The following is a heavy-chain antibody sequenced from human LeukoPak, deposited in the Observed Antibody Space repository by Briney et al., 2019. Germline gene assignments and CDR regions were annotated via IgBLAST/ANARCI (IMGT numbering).Heavy chain of an antibody. CDR3: ARAASGSSTINYYYYYMDV. Sequence: SETLSLTCTVSGGSIGSGDYYWSWIRQPPGKGLEWIGYIYYSGSTYYNPSLKSRVTISVDTSKNQFSLKLSSVTAADTAVYYCARAASGSSTINYYYYYMDVWGKGTTVTVSS. V-gene: IGHV4-30-4*08. CDR2: IYYSGST. J-gene: IGHJ6*03. CDR1: GGSIGSGDYY. D-gene: IGHD2-15*01.